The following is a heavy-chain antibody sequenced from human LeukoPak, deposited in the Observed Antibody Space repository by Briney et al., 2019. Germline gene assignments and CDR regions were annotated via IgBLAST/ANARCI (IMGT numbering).Heavy chain of an antibody. CDR3: AREGLGVVRGVSWFDP. V-gene: IGHV7-4-1*02. Sequence: ASVKVSCKASGYTFTSYAMNWVRQAPGQGLEWTGWINTNTGNPTYAQGFTGRFVFSLDTSVSTAYLQISSLKAEDTAVYYCAREGLGVVRGVSWFDPWGQGTLVTVSS. CDR2: INTNTGNP. D-gene: IGHD3-10*01. J-gene: IGHJ5*02. CDR1: GYTFTSYA.